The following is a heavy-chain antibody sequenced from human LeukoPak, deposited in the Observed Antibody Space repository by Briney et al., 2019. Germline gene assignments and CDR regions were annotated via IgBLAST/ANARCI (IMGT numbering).Heavy chain of an antibody. J-gene: IGHJ6*03. V-gene: IGHV1-2*02. CDR2: INPNSGGT. CDR1: GYTFTGYY. D-gene: IGHD5-18*01. Sequence: GASVKVSCKASGYTFTGYYMHWVRQAAGQGLEWMGWINPNSGGTNYAQKFQGRVTMTRDTSISTAYMELSRLRSDDTAVYYCARDTAMAFYYMDVWGKGTTVTVS. CDR3: ARDTAMAFYYMDV.